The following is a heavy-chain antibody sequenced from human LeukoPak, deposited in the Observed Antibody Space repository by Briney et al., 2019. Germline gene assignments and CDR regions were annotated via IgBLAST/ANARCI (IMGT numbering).Heavy chain of an antibody. CDR1: GFTFSSYW. V-gene: IGHV3-74*01. D-gene: IGHD3-10*01. Sequence: GGSLRLSCAASGFTFSSYWMHWVPQAPGKGPLWVSHINGDGSTTNYADSVKGRFTISRDNAKNTLYLQMSSLRAEDTAVYYCAEAASVRGVSYWGQGTLVTVSS. J-gene: IGHJ4*02. CDR2: INGDGSTT. CDR3: AEAASVRGVSY.